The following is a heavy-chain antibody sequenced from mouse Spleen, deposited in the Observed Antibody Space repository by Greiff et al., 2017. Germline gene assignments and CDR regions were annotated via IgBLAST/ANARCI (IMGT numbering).Heavy chain of an antibody. Sequence: EVKLMESEGGLVQPGSSMKLSCTASGFTFSDYYMAWVRQVPEKGLEWVANINYDGSSTYYLDSLKSRFIISRDNAKNILYLQMSSLKSEDTATYYCAREGNTGFAYWGQGTLVTVSA. J-gene: IGHJ3*01. CDR3: AREGNTGFAY. CDR1: GFTFSDYY. CDR2: INYDGSST. V-gene: IGHV5-16*01.